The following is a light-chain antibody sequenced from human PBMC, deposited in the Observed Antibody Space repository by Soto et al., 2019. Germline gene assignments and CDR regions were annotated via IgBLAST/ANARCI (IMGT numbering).Light chain of an antibody. Sequence: EIVLTQSPGTLSLSPGERATLSCRASQSVSSSYLAWYQQKPGQAPRLLIYGASSRATGIPDRFSGSGSETDFTLTISRLEPEDFAVYYCQQYGSSPRMTFGQGTKVDIK. CDR1: QSVSSSY. CDR3: QQYGSSPRMT. CDR2: GAS. J-gene: IGKJ1*01. V-gene: IGKV3-20*01.